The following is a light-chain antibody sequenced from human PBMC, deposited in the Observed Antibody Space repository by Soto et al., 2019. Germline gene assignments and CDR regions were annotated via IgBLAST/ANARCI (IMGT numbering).Light chain of an antibody. V-gene: IGLV2-14*01. Sequence: QSALTQPASVSGSPGQSITISCTGTSSDVGGYNYVSWYQQHPGKAHKLMIYDVSNRPSGVSNRFSGSKSGNTASLTISGRQAEDDANDYCSSYTSSSTLVVFGGVTNHTVL. CDR3: SSYTSSSTLVV. CDR2: DVS. J-gene: IGLJ2*01. CDR1: SSDVGGYNY.